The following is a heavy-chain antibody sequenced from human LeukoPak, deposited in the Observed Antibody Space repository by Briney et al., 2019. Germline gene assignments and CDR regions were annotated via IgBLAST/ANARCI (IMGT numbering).Heavy chain of an antibody. CDR3: ASGKVLDAFDI. CDR1: GGSISSGSYY. CDR2: IYTGGST. J-gene: IGHJ3*02. Sequence: SETLSLTCTVSGGSISSGSYYWSWIRQPAGKGLEWIGRIYTGGSTNYNPSLKSRVTISVDTSKNQFSLKLSSVTAADTAVYYCASGKVLDAFDIWGRGTMVTVSS. V-gene: IGHV4-61*02. D-gene: IGHD4-23*01.